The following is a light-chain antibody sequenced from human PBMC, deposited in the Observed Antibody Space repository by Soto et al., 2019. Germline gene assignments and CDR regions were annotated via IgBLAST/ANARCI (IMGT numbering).Light chain of an antibody. CDR3: CSYAGSGTWV. CDR2: EGS. J-gene: IGLJ3*02. CDR1: SSDVGSYNL. V-gene: IGLV2-23*01. Sequence: QSALTQPASVSGSPGQSITISCTGTSSDVGSYNLVSWYQQHPDKAPKLIIYEGSKRPSGVSNHFSGSKSGDTASLTISGLQAEDEADYYCCSYAGSGTWVFGGGTKVTVL.